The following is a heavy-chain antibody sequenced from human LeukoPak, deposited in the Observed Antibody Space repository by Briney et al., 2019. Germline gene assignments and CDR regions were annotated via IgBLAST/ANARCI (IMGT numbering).Heavy chain of an antibody. CDR1: GGSISSGYY. CDR3: ARRWIGVAMATFDY. Sequence: SETLSLTCTVSGGSISSGYYWGWIRQPPGKGLECIGSIYHSGSTYYNPSLKSRVTISVDTSKNQFSLKLSSVTAADTAVYYCARRWIGVAMATFDYWGQGTLVTVSS. D-gene: IGHD3-3*01. J-gene: IGHJ4*02. V-gene: IGHV4-38-2*02. CDR2: IYHSGST.